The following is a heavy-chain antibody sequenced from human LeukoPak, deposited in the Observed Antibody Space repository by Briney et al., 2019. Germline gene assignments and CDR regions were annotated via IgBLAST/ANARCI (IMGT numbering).Heavy chain of an antibody. V-gene: IGHV4-61*01. Sequence: PSETPSLTCTVSGGSASSRSCYWSWIRQPPGKGLEWIGYIYYSGSTNHNPSLKSRVTLSADTSKNQFSLKLTSVTAADTAVYYCAGGTEAGLAYWGQGTLVTVSS. D-gene: IGHD6-19*01. CDR3: AGGTEAGLAY. CDR2: IYYSGST. CDR1: GGSASSRSCY. J-gene: IGHJ4*02.